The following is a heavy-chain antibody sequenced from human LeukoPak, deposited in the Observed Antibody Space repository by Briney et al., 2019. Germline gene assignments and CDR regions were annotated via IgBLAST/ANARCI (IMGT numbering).Heavy chain of an antibody. Sequence: SETLSLTCTVSGGSISSYYWSWIRQPTGKGLEWIGYIYYSGSTNYNPSLKSRVTISVDTSKNQFSLKLSSVTAADTAVYYCAGIAVAGEFDYWGQGTLVTVSS. CDR2: IYYSGST. CDR1: GGSISSYY. D-gene: IGHD6-19*01. J-gene: IGHJ4*02. V-gene: IGHV4-59*08. CDR3: AGIAVAGEFDY.